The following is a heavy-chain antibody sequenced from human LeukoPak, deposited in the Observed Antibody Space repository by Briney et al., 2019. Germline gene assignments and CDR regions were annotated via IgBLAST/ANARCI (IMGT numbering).Heavy chain of an antibody. Sequence: GGSLRLSCAASGFTFSSYWMSWVRQAPGKGLEWVANIKQDGSEKYYVDSVKGRFTISRDNAKNSLYLQMNRLRAEDTAVYYCSRDVGATMLDYWGQGTLVTVYS. V-gene: IGHV3-7*01. CDR1: GFTFSSYW. CDR2: IKQDGSEK. CDR3: SRDVGATMLDY. J-gene: IGHJ4*02. D-gene: IGHD1-26*01.